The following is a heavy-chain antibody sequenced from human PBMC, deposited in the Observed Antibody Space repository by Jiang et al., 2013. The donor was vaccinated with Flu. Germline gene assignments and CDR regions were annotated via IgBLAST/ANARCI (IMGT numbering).Heavy chain of an antibody. J-gene: IGHJ3*02. D-gene: IGHD1-1*01. CDR2: IYYSGST. Sequence: GSGLVKPSETLSLTCTVSGGSISSSGYYWGWIRRPPGKGLEWIGSIYYSGSTYYNPSLKSRVTISVDTSKNQFSLKLSSVTAADTAVYYCARPKTRTTGAFDIWGQGTMVTVS. CDR3: ARPKTRTTGAFDI. CDR1: GGSISSSGYY. V-gene: IGHV4-39*01.